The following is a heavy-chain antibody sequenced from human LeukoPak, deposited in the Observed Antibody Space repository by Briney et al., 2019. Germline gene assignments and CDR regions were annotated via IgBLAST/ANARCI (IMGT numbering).Heavy chain of an antibody. V-gene: IGHV4-59*01. Sequence: SETLSLTCTVSGGSISSYYWSWIRQPPGKGLEWIGYIYYSGSTNYNPSLKSQVTISVDTSKNQFSLKLSSVTAADTAVYYCARDSVVRGASGYGMDVWGQGTTVTVSS. CDR1: GGSISSYY. J-gene: IGHJ6*02. CDR3: ARDSVVRGASGYGMDV. CDR2: IYYSGST. D-gene: IGHD3-10*01.